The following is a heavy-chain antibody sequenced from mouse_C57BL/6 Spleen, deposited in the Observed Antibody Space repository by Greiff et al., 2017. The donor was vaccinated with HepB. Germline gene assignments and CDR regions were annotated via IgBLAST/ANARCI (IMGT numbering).Heavy chain of an antibody. CDR2: FYPGSGSI. CDR3: ARHEVTYSNYETDYAMDY. Sequence: VKLMESGAELVKPGASVKLSCKASGYTFTEYTIHWVKQRSGQGLEWIGWFYPGSGSIKYNEKFKDKATLTADKSSSTVYMELSRLTSEDSAVYFLARHEVTYSNYETDYAMDYWGQGTSVTVSS. V-gene: IGHV1-62-2*01. CDR1: GYTFTEYT. J-gene: IGHJ4*01. D-gene: IGHD2-5*01.